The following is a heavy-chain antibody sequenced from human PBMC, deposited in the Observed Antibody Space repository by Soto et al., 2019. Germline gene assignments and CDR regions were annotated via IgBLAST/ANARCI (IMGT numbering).Heavy chain of an antibody. Sequence: QVQLVQSGAEVKKPGSSVKVSCKASGGTFSNYAISWVRQAPVQGLEWMGGIIPIVGTANYAQKFQGRVTITADESTSTAYMELSSLRSEDTAVYYCARGGKQLGYYGMDVWGQGTTVTVSS. CDR1: GGTFSNYA. J-gene: IGHJ6*02. D-gene: IGHD6-13*01. V-gene: IGHV1-69*01. CDR3: ARGGKQLGYYGMDV. CDR2: IIPIVGTA.